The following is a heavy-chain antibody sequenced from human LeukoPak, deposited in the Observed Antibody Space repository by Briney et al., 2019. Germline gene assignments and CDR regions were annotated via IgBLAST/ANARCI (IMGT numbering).Heavy chain of an antibody. D-gene: IGHD3-3*01. J-gene: IGHJ6*03. Sequence: GGSLRLSCAASGFTFSSYAMHWVRQAPGKGLEWVAVISYDGSNKYYADSVKGRFTISRDNSKNTLYLQMNSLRAEDTAVYYCARDPPLRDDFWSGSPYYYYYYMDVWGKGTTVTVSS. CDR3: ARDPPLRDDFWSGSPYYYYYYMDV. CDR1: GFTFSSYA. V-gene: IGHV3-30-3*01. CDR2: ISYDGSNK.